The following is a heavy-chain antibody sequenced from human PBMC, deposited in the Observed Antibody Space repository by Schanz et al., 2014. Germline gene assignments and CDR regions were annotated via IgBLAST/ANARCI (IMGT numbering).Heavy chain of an antibody. CDR2: ISAYNGNT. CDR3: ARDRRSFDHDDLYDFDS. D-gene: IGHD1-1*01. Sequence: QVQLVQSGAEVKKPGASVKVSCKASGYTFTSYGISWVRQAPGQGLEWMGWISAYNGNTKYPQKLQGRVTMTTDPSTSTAYMELMSLRSYDTAVYYCARDRRSFDHDDLYDFDSWGQGTLVTVSS. V-gene: IGHV1-18*01. CDR1: GYTFTSYG. J-gene: IGHJ4*02.